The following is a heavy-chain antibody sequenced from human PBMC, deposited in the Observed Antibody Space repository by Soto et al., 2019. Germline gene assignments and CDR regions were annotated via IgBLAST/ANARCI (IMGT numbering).Heavy chain of an antibody. CDR1: GFDFNGCE. V-gene: IGHV3-48*03. CDR2: ISTSVSTV. J-gene: IGHJ4*01. CDR3: PRVEKRDGSREFES. D-gene: IGHD1-1*01. Sequence: SLRLSCSASGFDFNGCEMIWVRQVLGKGLEWISYISTSVSTVHYADSVQGRFTVSRDNAKNSLFLDMNSLRVDDTAVYFWPRVEKRDGSREFESWGQGTRVIVAS.